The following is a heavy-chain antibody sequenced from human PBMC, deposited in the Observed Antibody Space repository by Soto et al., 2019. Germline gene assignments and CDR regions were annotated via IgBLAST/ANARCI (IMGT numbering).Heavy chain of an antibody. CDR3: TTDHVVVPAADYYYYYGMDV. Sequence: SCAASGFTFSNAWMNWVRQAPGKGLEWVGRIKSKTDGGTTDYAAPVKGRFTISRDDSKNTLYLQMNSLKTEDTAVYYCTTDHVVVPAADYYYYYGMDVWGQGTTVTVSS. CDR2: IKSKTDGGTT. V-gene: IGHV3-15*07. J-gene: IGHJ6*02. D-gene: IGHD2-2*01. CDR1: GFTFSNAW.